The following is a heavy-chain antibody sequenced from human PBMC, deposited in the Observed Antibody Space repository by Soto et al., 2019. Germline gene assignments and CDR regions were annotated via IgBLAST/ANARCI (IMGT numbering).Heavy chain of an antibody. V-gene: IGHV3-30-3*01. D-gene: IGHD6-13*01. J-gene: IGHJ5*02. CDR3: ARDAPPGDAAGTYWFDP. CDR1: GFTFSSYG. Sequence: QVQQVESGGGVVQPGRSLRLSCAASGFTFSSYGMHWVRQAPGKGLEWVAVISYDGSNKYYADSVKGRFTISRDNSKNTLYLQMNSLRAEDTAVYYCARDAPPGDAAGTYWFDPWGQGTLVTVSS. CDR2: ISYDGSNK.